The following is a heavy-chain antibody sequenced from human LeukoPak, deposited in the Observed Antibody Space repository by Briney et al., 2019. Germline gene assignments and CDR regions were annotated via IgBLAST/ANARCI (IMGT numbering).Heavy chain of an antibody. CDR3: ASPGVVPAAMSPYYYGMDV. V-gene: IGHV5-10-1*01. D-gene: IGHD2-2*01. CDR1: GYSFTSYW. J-gene: IGHJ6*04. Sequence: PGESLKISCKGSGYSFTSYWISWVRPMPGKGLEWMGRIDPSDSYTNYSPSFQGHVTISADKSISTAYLQWSSLKASDTAMYYCASPGVVPAAMSPYYYGMDVWGKGTTVTVSS. CDR2: IDPSDSYT.